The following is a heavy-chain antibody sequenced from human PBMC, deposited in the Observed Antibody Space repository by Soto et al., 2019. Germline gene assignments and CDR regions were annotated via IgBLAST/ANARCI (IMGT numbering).Heavy chain of an antibody. J-gene: IGHJ6*02. CDR1: GFSFSNYD. CDR2: IGAARDP. D-gene: IGHD2-2*01. V-gene: IGHV3-13*05. Sequence: GGSLRLSCAASGFSFSNYDMHWVRQVSGKALEWVSAIGAARDPYYLGSVKGRYTVSRDNAQKSLYLQMNNLRAEDTAVYYCARAYTGQLPRRADYYYALDVWGRGTPVTVSS. CDR3: ARAYTGQLPRRADYYYALDV.